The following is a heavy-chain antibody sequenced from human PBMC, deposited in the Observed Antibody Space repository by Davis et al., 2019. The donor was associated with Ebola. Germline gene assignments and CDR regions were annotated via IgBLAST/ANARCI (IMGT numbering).Heavy chain of an antibody. CDR3: ARVSGSGSYRLDY. J-gene: IGHJ4*02. Sequence: PSETLSLTCTVSGGSISSGDYYWSWIRQPPGEGLEWIGYIYNSGSSYYNPSLKSRITISVDTSKNQFSLKLSSVTAADTAVYYCARVSGSGSYRLDYWGQGTLVTVSS. D-gene: IGHD3-10*01. V-gene: IGHV4-30-4*08. CDR2: IYNSGSS. CDR1: GGSISSGDYY.